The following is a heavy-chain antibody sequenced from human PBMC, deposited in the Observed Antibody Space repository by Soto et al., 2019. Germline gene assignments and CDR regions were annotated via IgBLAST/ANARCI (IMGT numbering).Heavy chain of an antibody. D-gene: IGHD6-19*01. CDR1: GFSLTTSGVG. V-gene: IGHV2-5*02. CDR3: AHAREGYSSGWPYY. CDR2: IYWDDDK. J-gene: IGHJ4*02. Sequence: QITLKESGPTLVKPTQTLTLTCTFSGFSLTTSGVGVGWIRQPPGKALEWLALIYWDDDKRYSPSLKTRVTITKDTYKNQVVLTMTNMDPVDTGTYYCAHAREGYSSGWPYYWGQGTLVSVPS.